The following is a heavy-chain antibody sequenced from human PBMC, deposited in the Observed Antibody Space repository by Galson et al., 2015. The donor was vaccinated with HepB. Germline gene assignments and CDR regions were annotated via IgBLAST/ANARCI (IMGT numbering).Heavy chain of an antibody. CDR2: ISGHNGDT. CDR3: ARDKWFGELSHYGMDV. D-gene: IGHD3-10*01. Sequence: SVKVSCKASGYTLTTYGTSWVRQAPGQGVEWMGWISGHNGDTKYAQKFQDRITMTTDTSTSTAYMELSSLRSEDTAVYYCARDKWFGELSHYGMDVWGQGATVTVSS. V-gene: IGHV1-18*01. J-gene: IGHJ6*02. CDR1: GYTLTTYG.